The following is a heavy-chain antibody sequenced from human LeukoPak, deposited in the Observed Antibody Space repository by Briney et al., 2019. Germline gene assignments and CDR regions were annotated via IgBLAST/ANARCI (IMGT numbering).Heavy chain of an antibody. CDR3: ARGLEYDSSGYLPYYYYYMDV. D-gene: IGHD3-22*01. CDR2: IFYSGST. V-gene: IGHV4-39*07. CDR1: GGSISTSNYY. Sequence: SETLSLTCTVSGGSISTSNYYWGWIRQPPGKGLEWIGNIFYSGSTYYSPSLKSRVTISLDTSRNQFSMKLSSVTAADTAVYYCARGLEYDSSGYLPYYYYYMDVWGKGTTVTVSS. J-gene: IGHJ6*03.